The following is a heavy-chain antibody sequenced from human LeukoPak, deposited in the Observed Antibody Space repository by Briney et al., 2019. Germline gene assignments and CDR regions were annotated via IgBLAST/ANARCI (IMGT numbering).Heavy chain of an antibody. CDR1: GSTFSSYS. CDR3: ARDRGEMASAVSDY. CDR2: ISSSSSYI. D-gene: IGHD3-10*01. Sequence: GGSLRLSCAASGSTFSSYSMNWVRQAPGKGLEWVSSISSSSSYIYYADSVKGRFTISRDNAKNSLYLQMNRLRAEDTAVYYCARDRGEMASAVSDYWGQGTLVTVSS. V-gene: IGHV3-21*01. J-gene: IGHJ4*02.